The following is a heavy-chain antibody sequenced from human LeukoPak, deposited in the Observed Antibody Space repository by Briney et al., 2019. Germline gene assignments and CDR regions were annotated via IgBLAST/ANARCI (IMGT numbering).Heavy chain of an antibody. CDR3: ASGVAGTDYFDY. V-gene: IGHV4-59*01. Sequence: SETLSLTCTVSGGSISSYYWSWIRQPPGKGLEWIGYIYYSGSTNYNPSLKSRVTISVDTSKNRFSLKLSSVTAADTAVYYCASGVAGTDYFDYWGQGTLVTVSS. D-gene: IGHD6-19*01. CDR2: IYYSGST. J-gene: IGHJ4*02. CDR1: GGSISSYY.